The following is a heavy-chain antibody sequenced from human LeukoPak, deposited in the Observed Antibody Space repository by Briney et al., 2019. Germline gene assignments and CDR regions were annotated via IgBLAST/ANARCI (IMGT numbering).Heavy chain of an antibody. D-gene: IGHD6-13*01. CDR3: AEGVTGIAAAGTLDY. V-gene: IGHV3-23*01. Sequence: SGGSLRLSCAASGFTFSSYAMSWVRQAPGKGLEWVSAISGSGGSTYYADSVKGRFTISRDNSKNTLYLQMNSLRAEDTAVYYCAEGVTGIAAAGTLDYWGQGTLVTVSS. J-gene: IGHJ4*02. CDR2: ISGSGGST. CDR1: GFTFSSYA.